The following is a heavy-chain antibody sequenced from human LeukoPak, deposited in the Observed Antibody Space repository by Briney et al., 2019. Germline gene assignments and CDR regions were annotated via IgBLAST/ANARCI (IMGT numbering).Heavy chain of an antibody. Sequence: GRSLRLSCAASGFXFSSYAMHWVRQAPGKGLEWVAVISYDGSNKFYADSVKGRFTLSRDNSKNTLYLQTNSLRIEDTAVYYCGRGSVGFGELNYWGQGTLVTVSS. CDR3: GRGSVGFGELNY. J-gene: IGHJ4*02. D-gene: IGHD3-10*01. CDR1: GFXFSSYA. V-gene: IGHV3-30-3*01. CDR2: ISYDGSNK.